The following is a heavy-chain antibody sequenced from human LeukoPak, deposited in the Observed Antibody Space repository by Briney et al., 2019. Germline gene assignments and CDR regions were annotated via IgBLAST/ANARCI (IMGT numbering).Heavy chain of an antibody. J-gene: IGHJ4*02. CDR1: GGSISSGSYY. CDR2: IYTSGST. V-gene: IGHV4-61*02. CDR3: ARDSGIAARRRD. Sequence: SETLSLTCNVSGGSISSGSYYWSWIRQPAGKGLEWIGRIYTSGSTNYNPSLKSRVTISVDTSKNQFSLKLSSVTAADTAVYYCARDSGIAARRRDWGQGTLVTVSS. D-gene: IGHD6-6*01.